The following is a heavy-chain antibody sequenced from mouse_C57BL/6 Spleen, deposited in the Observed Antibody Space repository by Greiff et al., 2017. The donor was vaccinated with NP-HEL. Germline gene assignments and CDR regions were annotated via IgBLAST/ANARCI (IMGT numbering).Heavy chain of an antibody. J-gene: IGHJ3*01. CDR1: GFSLTSYG. CDR2: IWGGGST. Sequence: VQGVESGPGLVAPSQSLSITCTVSGFSLTSYGVDWVRQPPGKGLEWLGVIWGGGSTNYNSAFMSRLSISKDNSKNQVFIKMNMQQTDNTAMYYCANHSTGYPFAYWGQGTLVTVSA. D-gene: IGHD2-2*01. CDR3: ANHSTGYPFAY. V-gene: IGHV2-9*01.